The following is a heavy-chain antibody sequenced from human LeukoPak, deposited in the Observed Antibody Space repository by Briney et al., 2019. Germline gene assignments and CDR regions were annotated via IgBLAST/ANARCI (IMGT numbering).Heavy chain of an antibody. D-gene: IGHD3-22*01. CDR2: ISSSGSTI. V-gene: IGHV3-48*03. CDR1: GFTFSSYE. J-gene: IGHJ4*02. Sequence: PGGSLRLSCAASGFTFSSYEMNWVRQAPGKGLEWVSYISSSGSTIYYADSVKGRFTISRDNAKNSLYLQMNSLRAEDTAVYYCARGLYCYDSSGSYCDYWGQGTLVTVSS. CDR3: ARGLYCYDSSGSYCDY.